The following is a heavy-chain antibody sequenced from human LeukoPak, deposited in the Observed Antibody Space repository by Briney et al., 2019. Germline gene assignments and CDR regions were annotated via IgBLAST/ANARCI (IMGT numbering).Heavy chain of an antibody. D-gene: IGHD4-17*01. J-gene: IGHJ4*02. Sequence: ASVTVSFMGSGYTFTDYYMHWVRQSTGQGLEWMAKINPNIGATAYAERFQGRVTLARDTSISTIYMELRTLTSGDTAVYYCARPSDYGDYIDYWGQGTPVTVSS. CDR2: INPNIGAT. CDR3: ARPSDYGDYIDY. CDR1: GYTFTDYY. V-gene: IGHV1-2*02.